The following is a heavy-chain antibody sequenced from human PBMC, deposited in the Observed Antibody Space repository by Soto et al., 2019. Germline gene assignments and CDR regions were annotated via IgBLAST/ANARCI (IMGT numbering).Heavy chain of an antibody. V-gene: IGHV4-59*01. CDR2: ISYRGST. CDR1: AGSITTSY. CDR3: ASSRIVGREVNTRFDP. Sequence: PSETLSLTCTVSAGSITTSYWSWIRQPLGKALEWIGYISYRGSTNYNPSLKSRLTISIDTSKSQISLKLTSMTTADTAVYYCASSRIVGREVNTRFDPWGQGTLVTVSS. D-gene: IGHD3-22*01. J-gene: IGHJ5*02.